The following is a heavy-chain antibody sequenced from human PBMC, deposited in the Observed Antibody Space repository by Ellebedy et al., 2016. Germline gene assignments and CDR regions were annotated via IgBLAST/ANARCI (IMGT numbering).Heavy chain of an antibody. V-gene: IGHV3-15*01. CDR1: GFTFSNAW. J-gene: IGHJ6*03. CDR3: TTVRGTAARFRYYYYYMDV. Sequence: GGSLRLXXAASGFTFSNAWMSWVRQAPGKGLEWVGRIKSKTDGGTTDYAAPVKGRFTISRDDSKNTLYLQMNSLKTEDTAVYYCTTVRGTAARFRYYYYYMDVWGKGTTVTVSS. D-gene: IGHD6-6*01. CDR2: IKSKTDGGTT.